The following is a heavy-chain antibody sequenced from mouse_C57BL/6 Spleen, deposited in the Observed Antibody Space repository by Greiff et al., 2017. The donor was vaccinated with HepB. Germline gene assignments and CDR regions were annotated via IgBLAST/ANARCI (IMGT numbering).Heavy chain of an antibody. CDR3: ARSGVLRLYAMDY. Sequence: QVHVKQSGAELVRPGASVKLSCKASGYTFTDYYINWVKQRPGQGLEWIARIYPGSGNTYYNEKFKGKATLTAEKSSSTAYMQLSSLTSEDSAVYFCARSGVLRLYAMDYWGQGTSVTVSS. CDR1: GYTFTDYY. D-gene: IGHD1-2*01. J-gene: IGHJ4*01. V-gene: IGHV1-76*01. CDR2: IYPGSGNT.